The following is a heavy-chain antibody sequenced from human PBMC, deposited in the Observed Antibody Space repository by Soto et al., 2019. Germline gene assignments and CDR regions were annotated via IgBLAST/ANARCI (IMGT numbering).Heavy chain of an antibody. J-gene: IGHJ3*01. CDR1: GFSFTTHW. CDR3: ARDKSRAYDF. V-gene: IGHV3-74*03. CDR2: IDPDGTTT. Sequence: GGSLRLSCAASGFSFTTHWMLWVRQAPGRGLVWVSRIDPDGTTTAYADSVQGRFTISRDNAKNSLYLQMNSLRDEDTAVYYCARDKSRAYDFWGQGTMVTVSS.